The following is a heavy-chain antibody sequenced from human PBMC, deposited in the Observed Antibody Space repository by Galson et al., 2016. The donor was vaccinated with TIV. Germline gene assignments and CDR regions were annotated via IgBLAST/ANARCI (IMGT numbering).Heavy chain of an antibody. CDR3: ARDDWNSEYLHYGMDV. D-gene: IGHD1-7*01. J-gene: IGHJ6*02. Sequence: ETLSLTCTVSGGSISSYSWSWIRQPLGKGLEWLAYISSSGSTMYNPSLKSRVTISLATSKKQNSLTLSAVTAADSAIYYCARDDWNSEYLHYGMDVWGQGTTVTVAS. V-gene: IGHV4-59*01. CDR1: GGSISSYS. CDR2: ISSSGST.